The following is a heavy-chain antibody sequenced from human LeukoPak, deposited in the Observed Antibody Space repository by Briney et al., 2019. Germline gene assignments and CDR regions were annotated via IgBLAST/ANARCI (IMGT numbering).Heavy chain of an antibody. CDR1: GFTFSIYD. Sequence: GGSLRLSCAASGFTFSIYDMSRVRQAPGKGLEWDSAISGSGSSTYYADSVKGHFTISRDNSKNTLFLQTNSLRVEDTAIYYCAKGGYNYNYLFDYWGQGALVTVSS. CDR3: AKGGYNYNYLFDY. CDR2: ISGSGSST. D-gene: IGHD5-18*01. J-gene: IGHJ4*02. V-gene: IGHV3-23*01.